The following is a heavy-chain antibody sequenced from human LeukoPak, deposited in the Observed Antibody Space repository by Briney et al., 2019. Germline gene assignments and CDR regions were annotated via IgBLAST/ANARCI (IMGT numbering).Heavy chain of an antibody. J-gene: IGHJ4*02. Sequence: SETLSLTCTVSGGSISSSSYHWGWIRQPPGKGLEWIGSIDYSGSTYYNPSLKSRITISVHTSKIQFSLKLSSVAAADTAVYYCARYASGSYYRGIDYWGQGTLVTVSS. CDR2: IDYSGST. V-gene: IGHV4-39*07. D-gene: IGHD1-26*01. CDR1: GGSISSSSYH. CDR3: ARYASGSYYRGIDY.